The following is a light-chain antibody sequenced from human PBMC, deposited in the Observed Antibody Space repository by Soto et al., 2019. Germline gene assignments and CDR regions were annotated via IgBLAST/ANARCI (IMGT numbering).Light chain of an antibody. CDR1: QSVSSN. CDR2: AAS. CDR3: QQYSNSLRT. Sequence: EIVMTQSPATLSVSPGERATLSCRASQSVSSNLAWYQQKPAQAPRLLIYAASTRATGIPARFSGSGSGTEFTLTISSLQSEDFAVYYCQQYSNSLRTFGQGTKVEIK. V-gene: IGKV3-15*01. J-gene: IGKJ1*01.